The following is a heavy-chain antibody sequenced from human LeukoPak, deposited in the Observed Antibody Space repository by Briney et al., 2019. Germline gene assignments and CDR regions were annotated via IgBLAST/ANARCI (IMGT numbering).Heavy chain of an antibody. CDR3: ARDTATGTTREGGYYYGMDV. J-gene: IGHJ6*02. CDR1: GGSISSYY. V-gene: IGHV4-59*01. Sequence: SETLSLTCTVSGGSISSYYWSWIRQPPGKGLEWIGYIYYSGSTNYNPSLKSRVTISVDTSKNQFSLKLSSVTAADTAVYYCARDTATGTTREGGYYYGMDVWGQGTTATVSS. CDR2: IYYSGST. D-gene: IGHD1-1*01.